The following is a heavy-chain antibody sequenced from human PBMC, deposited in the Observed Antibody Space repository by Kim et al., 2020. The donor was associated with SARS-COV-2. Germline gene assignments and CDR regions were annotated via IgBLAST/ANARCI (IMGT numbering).Heavy chain of an antibody. V-gene: IGHV4-61*01. Sequence: SETLSLTCTVSGGSVSSGSYYWSWIRQPPGKGLEWIGYIYYSGSTNYNPSLKSRVTISVDTSKNQFSLKLTSVTAADTAVYYCASWGSAINGYVDYWGQGTLVTVSS. D-gene: IGHD2-8*01. CDR3: ASWGSAINGYVDY. J-gene: IGHJ4*02. CDR1: GGSVSSGSYY. CDR2: IYYSGST.